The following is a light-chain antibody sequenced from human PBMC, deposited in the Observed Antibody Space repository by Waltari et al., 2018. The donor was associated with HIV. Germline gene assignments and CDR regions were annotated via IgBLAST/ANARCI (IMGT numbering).Light chain of an antibody. CDR2: EVT. V-gene: IGLV2-8*01. Sequence: QSALTQPPSASGSPGQSVTMSCTGTSSDIGGYNYVSWYQQHPGKAPKLIMTEVTTRPSGVPERFSGSKSGNTASLTVSGLQAEDEAHYYCSSYAPTNKFYVLFGGGTTLTVL. CDR1: SSDIGGYNY. CDR3: SSYAPTNKFYVL. J-gene: IGLJ2*01.